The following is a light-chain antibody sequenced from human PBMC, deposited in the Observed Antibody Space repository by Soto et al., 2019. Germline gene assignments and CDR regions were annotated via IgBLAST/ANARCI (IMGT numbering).Light chain of an antibody. J-gene: IGKJ4*01. CDR2: WAS. CDR1: QSLLYNSNNKNY. CDR3: QQYYGTSPLT. Sequence: DIVMTQSPDSLAVSLGERATINCKSSQSLLYNSNNKNYLAWYQQKPGQPPKVLIFWASTRESGVPDRLSGSGSGTDFTLTVSRLHAEDVAVYYCQQYYGTSPLTFGGGTKVDIK. V-gene: IGKV4-1*01.